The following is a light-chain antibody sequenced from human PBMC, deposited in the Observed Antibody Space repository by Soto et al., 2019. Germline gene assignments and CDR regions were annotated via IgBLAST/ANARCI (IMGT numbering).Light chain of an antibody. J-gene: IGLJ1*01. CDR1: NIGSKN. V-gene: IGLV2-8*01. Sequence: LTQPPSVSVAPGQTARITCEGKNIGSKNVHWYQQHPGKAPKLMIYEVNKRPSGVPDRFSGSKSGNTASLTVSGLQAEDEADYYCSSYAGSSNVFGTGTKVTVL. CDR3: SSYAGSSNV. CDR2: EVN.